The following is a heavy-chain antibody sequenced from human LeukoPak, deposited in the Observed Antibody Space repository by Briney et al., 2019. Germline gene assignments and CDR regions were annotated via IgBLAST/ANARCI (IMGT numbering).Heavy chain of an antibody. CDR3: ARVYYYGSGRPRPFDP. D-gene: IGHD3-10*01. V-gene: IGHV1-2*02. CDR2: INPNSGGT. Sequence: ASVKVSCKASGYTFTGYYMHWVRRAPGQGLEWMGWINPNSGGTNYAQKFQGRVTMTRDTSISTAYMELSRLRSDDTAVYYCARVYYYGSGRPRPFDPWGQGTLVTVSS. CDR1: GYTFTGYY. J-gene: IGHJ5*02.